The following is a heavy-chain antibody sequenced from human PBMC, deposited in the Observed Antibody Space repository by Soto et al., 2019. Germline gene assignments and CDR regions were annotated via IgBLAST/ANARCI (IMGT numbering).Heavy chain of an antibody. J-gene: IGHJ5*02. CDR2: TYYRSKWYN. V-gene: IGHV6-1*01. D-gene: IGHD2-15*01. CDR1: GDSVSSNSAA. Sequence: QVQLQQSGPGLVKPSQTLSLTCAISGDSVSSNSAAWNWIRQSPSRGLEWLGRTYYRSKWYNDYAVSVKSRITINPDTSKNQFSLQLNSVTPEDTAVYYCARGKMVVAAISFSWFDPWGQGTLVTVSS. CDR3: ARGKMVVAAISFSWFDP.